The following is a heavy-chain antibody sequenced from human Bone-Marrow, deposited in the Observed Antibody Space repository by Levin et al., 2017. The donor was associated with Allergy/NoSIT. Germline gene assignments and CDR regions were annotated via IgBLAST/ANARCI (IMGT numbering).Heavy chain of an antibody. CDR2: VSHDGIHR. V-gene: IGHV3-33*01. J-gene: IGHJ4*02. CDR1: GFTFSAFG. Sequence: GGSLRLSCAASGFTFSAFGMHWVRQAPGRGLEWVAVVSHDGIHRVYADSVKARFTISRDNSKKIHYLQMDSLGAEDTAVYYCSRDRGEWGQFYLDSWGQGILVTVSS. CDR3: SRDRGEWGQFYLDS. D-gene: IGHD1-26*01.